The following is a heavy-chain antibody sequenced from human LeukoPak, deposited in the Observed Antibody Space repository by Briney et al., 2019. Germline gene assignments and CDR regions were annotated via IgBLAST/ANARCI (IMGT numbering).Heavy chain of an antibody. J-gene: IGHJ4*02. Sequence: GRSLRLSCAASGFTFSSYAMHWVRQAPDKGLEWVAVISYDGSRKYYADSVKGRFTISRDNSKNTLYLQMNSLRAEDTAVFYCARAHPEVVTFDYWGQGTLVTVSS. CDR3: ARAHPEVVTFDY. CDR2: ISYDGSRK. D-gene: IGHD3-22*01. CDR1: GFTFSSYA. V-gene: IGHV3-30*01.